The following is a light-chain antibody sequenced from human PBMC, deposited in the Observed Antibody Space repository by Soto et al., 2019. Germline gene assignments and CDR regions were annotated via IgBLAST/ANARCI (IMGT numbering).Light chain of an antibody. J-gene: IGKJ4*01. CDR3: QQYGSSLLT. CDR2: GAS. CDR1: QSVSSGK. Sequence: VLTHSPCTLSLQPGARATLSCRASQSVSSGKLAWYQQKPGQAPRLLIFGASGRATGIPDRFSGSGSGTDFSLTISRLEPEDYAVYYCQQYGSSLLTFGGGTKVEL. V-gene: IGKV3-20*01.